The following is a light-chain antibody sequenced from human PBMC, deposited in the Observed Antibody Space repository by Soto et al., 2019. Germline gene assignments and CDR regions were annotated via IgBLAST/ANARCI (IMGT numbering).Light chain of an antibody. CDR3: QQYNNWPLT. J-gene: IGKJ4*01. CDR2: DAS. V-gene: IGKV3D-15*01. CDR1: QSVDND. Sequence: EIVMTQSPATLSVSPGDRATLSCRASQSVDNDLAWYQQKPGQPPRLLIYDASTRATGIPARFSGSQSGTEFTLTISSLLSADFAVYSCQQYNNWPLTFGGGTKGEIK.